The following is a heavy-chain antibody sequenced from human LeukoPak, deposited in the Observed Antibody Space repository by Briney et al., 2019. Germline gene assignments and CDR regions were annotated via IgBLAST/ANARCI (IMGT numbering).Heavy chain of an antibody. J-gene: IGHJ4*02. Sequence: GGSLRLSCAASGFTFSSYAMSWVRQAPGKGLEWVSAIIGSGGSTYYADSVKGRFTISRDNSKNTLYLQMTSLRAEDTAVYYCAKNMLGIRFAFDYWGQGTLVTVSS. CDR2: IIGSGGST. CDR1: GFTFSSYA. CDR3: AKNMLGIRFAFDY. V-gene: IGHV3-23*01. D-gene: IGHD7-27*01.